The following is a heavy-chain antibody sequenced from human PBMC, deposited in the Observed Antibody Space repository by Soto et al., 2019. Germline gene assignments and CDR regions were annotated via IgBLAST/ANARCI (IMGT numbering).Heavy chain of an antibody. CDR1: GFTFSSYG. CDR2: ISYDGSDK. V-gene: IGHV3-30*18. D-gene: IGHD6-13*01. Sequence: VQLVESGGGVVQPGRSLRLSCAASGFTFSSYGMHWVRQAPGKGLEWVAVISYDGSDKYYADSVKGRFTISRDNSKNTLYLQMNSLSAEDTAVYYCAKDMYSSSWYACSLDYWGQGTLVTVSS. CDR3: AKDMYSSSWYACSLDY. J-gene: IGHJ4*02.